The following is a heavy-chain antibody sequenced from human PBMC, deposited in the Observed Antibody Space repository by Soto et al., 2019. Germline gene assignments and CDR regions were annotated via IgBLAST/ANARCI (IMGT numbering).Heavy chain of an antibody. CDR2: ISDDSSRT. J-gene: IGHJ5*01. D-gene: IGHD3-16*01. CDR1: GFTFNTFE. CDR3: VKWGWLDF. Sequence: EVQLLESGGGLVQPGGSLRLSCAASGFTFNTFEMSWVRQAPGRGMEWVSFISDDSSRTYYADAVKGRFTISRGNSKYTLYLQMNSLTAEDTAVYACVKWGWLDFWGQGTLVTVSS. V-gene: IGHV3-23*01.